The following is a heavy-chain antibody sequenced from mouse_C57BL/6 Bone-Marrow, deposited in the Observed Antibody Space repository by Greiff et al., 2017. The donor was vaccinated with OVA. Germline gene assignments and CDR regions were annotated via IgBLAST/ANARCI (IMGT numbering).Heavy chain of an antibody. V-gene: IGHV1-50*01. Sequence: QVQLKQPGAELVKPGASVKLSCKASGYTFTSYWMQWVKQRPGQGLEWIGEIDPSDSYTNYNQKFKGKATLTVDTSSSTAYMQLSSLTSEDSAVYYGARWDYDYDYFDDWGQGTTLTVSS. D-gene: IGHD2-4*01. CDR1: GYTFTSYW. CDR2: IDPSDSYT. CDR3: ARWDYDYDYFDD. J-gene: IGHJ2*01.